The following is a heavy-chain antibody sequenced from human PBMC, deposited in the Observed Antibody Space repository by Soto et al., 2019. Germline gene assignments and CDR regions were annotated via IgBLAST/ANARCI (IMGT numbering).Heavy chain of an antibody. V-gene: IGHV1-3*01. CDR2: INAGNGNT. CDR1: GYTFTSSA. CDR3: ARGGQDRAFDI. J-gene: IGHJ3*02. Sequence: ASVKVSCKASGYTFTSSAMHWVRQAPGQRLEWMGWINAGNGNTKYSQKFQGRVTITRDTSASTAYMELSSLRSEDTAVYYCARGGQDRAFDIWGQGTMVTVSS. D-gene: IGHD2-15*01.